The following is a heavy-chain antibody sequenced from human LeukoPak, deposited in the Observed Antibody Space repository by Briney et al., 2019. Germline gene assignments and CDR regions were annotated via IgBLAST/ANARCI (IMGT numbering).Heavy chain of an antibody. Sequence: GGSLRLSCVASGFTFSSYSMNWVRQAPGKGLEWVSYISGSSGTIYYADSVKGRFTISRDNTKNSLYLQMNSLRAEDTAVYYCARRSEFGVLYYMDIWGKGTTVTVSS. J-gene: IGHJ6*03. D-gene: IGHD3-16*01. V-gene: IGHV3-48*01. CDR1: GFTFSSYS. CDR3: ARRSEFGVLYYMDI. CDR2: ISGSSGTI.